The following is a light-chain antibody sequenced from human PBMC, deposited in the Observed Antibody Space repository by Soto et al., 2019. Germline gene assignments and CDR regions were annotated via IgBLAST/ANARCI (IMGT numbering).Light chain of an antibody. CDR3: SSYTSSRAYV. CDR2: EVS. CDR1: STDFVTYNR. V-gene: IGLV2-18*02. J-gene: IGLJ1*01. Sequence: QSALTQPPSVSGSPGQSVTISCTGTSTDFVTYNRVSWYQQPPGTAPKLIIHEVSNRPSGVSSRFSGSKSGNTASLTISGLQAEDEADYYCSSYTSSRAYVFGIGTKLTVL.